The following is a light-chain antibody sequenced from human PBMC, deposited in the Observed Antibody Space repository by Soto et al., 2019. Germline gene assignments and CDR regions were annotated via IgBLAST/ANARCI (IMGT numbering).Light chain of an antibody. Sequence: ESVLTQSPGTLSLSPGERATLSCRASQTLTNTYLAWYQQKPGQAPRLLIFDASTSATGIPDRFSGSGSGTDFTLTISRLEPEDFAVYCCQLYGVSPKTFGQGTNVEVK. CDR1: QTLTNTY. V-gene: IGKV3-20*01. CDR2: DAS. J-gene: IGKJ1*01. CDR3: QLYGVSPKT.